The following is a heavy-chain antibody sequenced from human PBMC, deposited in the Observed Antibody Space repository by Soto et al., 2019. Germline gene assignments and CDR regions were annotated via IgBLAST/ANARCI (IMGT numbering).Heavy chain of an antibody. V-gene: IGHV1-18*01. Sequence: ASVKVSCKASGYTFTSYGISWVRQAPGQGLEWMGWINAYNGNTNYARKLQGRVTMTTDTSTSTAYMALRSLRSDDTAVYYCARDPVAGTYFDYWGQGALVTVSS. J-gene: IGHJ4*02. CDR1: GYTFTSYG. D-gene: IGHD6-19*01. CDR3: ARDPVAGTYFDY. CDR2: INAYNGNT.